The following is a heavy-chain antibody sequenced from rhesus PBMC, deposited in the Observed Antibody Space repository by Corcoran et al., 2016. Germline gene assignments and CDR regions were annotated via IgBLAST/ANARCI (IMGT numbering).Heavy chain of an antibody. V-gene: IGHV2-174*01. CDR1: GFSLTTIGMG. Sequence: QVTLKESGPALVKPTQTLTLTCTFSGFSLTTIGMGVGWIRQPPGKALEWRALIYWDDDKRNSTSMKSRLNISNDTSKNQVVLTMTNMDPVDTATYYCGTGVSLFDDWGQGVLVTVSS. CDR2: IYWDDDK. CDR3: GTGVSLFDD. J-gene: IGHJ4*01.